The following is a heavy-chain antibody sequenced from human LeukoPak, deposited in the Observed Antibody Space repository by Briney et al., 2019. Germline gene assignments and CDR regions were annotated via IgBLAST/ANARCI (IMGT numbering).Heavy chain of an antibody. Sequence: ASVKVSCKASGYTFTGYYIHWVRQAPGQGLERMGWINPNSGGTNYAQKFQGRVTMTRDTSISTAYMELSRLRSDDTAVYYCAREDIVVVPAANWFDPWGQGTLVTVSS. D-gene: IGHD2-2*01. CDR1: GYTFTGYY. CDR2: INPNSGGT. CDR3: AREDIVVVPAANWFDP. J-gene: IGHJ5*02. V-gene: IGHV1-2*02.